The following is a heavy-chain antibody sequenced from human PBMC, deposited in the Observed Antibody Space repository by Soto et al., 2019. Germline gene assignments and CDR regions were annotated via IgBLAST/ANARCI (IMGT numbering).Heavy chain of an antibody. CDR1: GYTFTSYG. V-gene: IGHV1-18*01. D-gene: IGHD6-19*01. CDR3: AYNGYPSGSKNKWFDP. J-gene: IGHJ5*02. CDR2: ISAYNGNT. Sequence: ASVKVSCKASGYTFTSYGISWVRQAPGQGLEWMGWISAYNGNTNYAQKLQGRVTMTTDTSTSTAYMELRSLRSDDTAVYYCAYNGYPSGSKNKWFDPWGQVTLVTVSS.